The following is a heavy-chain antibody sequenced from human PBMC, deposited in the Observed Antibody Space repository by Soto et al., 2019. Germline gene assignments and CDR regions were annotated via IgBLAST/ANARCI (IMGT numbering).Heavy chain of an antibody. CDR3: AREAPLYGGSRLLFAF. Sequence: SQTLSLTCAISGDSVSSNSAAWNWIRQSPSRGLEWLGRTYYRSKWYNDYAVSVKSRITINPDTSKNQFSLQLNSVTPEDTAVFSCAREAPLYGGSRLLFAFWARGTLDPVSS. CDR2: TYYRSKWYN. CDR1: GDSVSSNSAA. D-gene: IGHD2-2*02. J-gene: IGHJ4*02. V-gene: IGHV6-1*01.